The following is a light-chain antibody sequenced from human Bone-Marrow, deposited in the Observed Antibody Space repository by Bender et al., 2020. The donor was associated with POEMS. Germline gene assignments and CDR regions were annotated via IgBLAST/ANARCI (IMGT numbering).Light chain of an antibody. CDR2: KDR. CDR3: QSVDTSGIYAV. V-gene: IGLV3-25*03. CDR1: FLPKQY. J-gene: IGLJ2*01. Sequence: SFELTQPPSVSVSPGQTARITCSGDFLPKQYAYWYQQKPGQAPVQVIYKDRERPSGIPERFSGSSSGTRATLTISGVQAEDEADYYCQSVDTSGIYAVFGGGTRLTVL.